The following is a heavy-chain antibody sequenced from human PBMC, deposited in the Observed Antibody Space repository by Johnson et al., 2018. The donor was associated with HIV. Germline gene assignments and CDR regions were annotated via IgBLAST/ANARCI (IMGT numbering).Heavy chain of an antibody. CDR3: ARADTGYSSSCDAFDV. CDR1: GFTFSSYD. CDR2: IGTAGDT. Sequence: VQLVESGGGLVQPGGSLRLSCAASGFTFSSYDMHWVRQATGKGLEWVSAIGTAGDTYYPGSVKGRFTISRDNAKNSLYLQMNSLRAEDTAVYYCARADTGYSSSCDAFDVWGQGTMVTVSS. J-gene: IGHJ3*01. V-gene: IGHV3-13*01. D-gene: IGHD6-13*01.